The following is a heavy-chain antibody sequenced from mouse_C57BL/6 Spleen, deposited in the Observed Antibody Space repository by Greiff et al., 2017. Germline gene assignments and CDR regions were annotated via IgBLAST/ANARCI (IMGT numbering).Heavy chain of an antibody. Sequence: VQLQQSGPELAKPGASVKISCKASGYSFTSYYIHWVKQRPGQGLEWIGWIYPGSGNTKYNEKFKGKATLTADTSYSTAYMQLSSLTSEDSAFYYCARSLLIHFDYWGQGTTLTVSS. CDR1: GYSFTSYY. CDR2: IYPGSGNT. J-gene: IGHJ2*01. V-gene: IGHV1-66*01. CDR3: ARSLLIHFDY.